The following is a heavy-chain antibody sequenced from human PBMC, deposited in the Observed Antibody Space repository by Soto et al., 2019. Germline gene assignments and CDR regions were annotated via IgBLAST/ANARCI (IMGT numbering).Heavy chain of an antibody. CDR3: ARESRYCSGGSCYFLPGIDY. V-gene: IGHV1-69*12. CDR2: IIPIFGTA. Sequence: QVQLVQSGAEVKKPGSSVKVSCKASGGTFSSYAISWVRQAPGQGLEWMGGIIPIFGTANYAQKFQGRVTITADESTSTDYMELSSLRSEDTGVYYCARESRYCSGGSCYFLPGIDYWGQGTLVTVSS. CDR1: GGTFSSYA. D-gene: IGHD2-15*01. J-gene: IGHJ4*02.